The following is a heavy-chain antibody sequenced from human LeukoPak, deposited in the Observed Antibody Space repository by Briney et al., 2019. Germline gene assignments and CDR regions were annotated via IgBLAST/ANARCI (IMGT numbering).Heavy chain of an antibody. Sequence: SETLSLTCAVYGGSFSGYYWSWIRQPPGKGLEWIGEINHSGSTNYNPSFKSRVTISVDTSKNQFSLKLSSVTAADTAVYYCASLHFAWLLYGDWFDPWGQGTLVTVSS. CDR2: INHSGST. D-gene: IGHD3-9*01. V-gene: IGHV4-34*01. CDR3: ASLHFAWLLYGDWFDP. J-gene: IGHJ5*02. CDR1: GGSFSGYY.